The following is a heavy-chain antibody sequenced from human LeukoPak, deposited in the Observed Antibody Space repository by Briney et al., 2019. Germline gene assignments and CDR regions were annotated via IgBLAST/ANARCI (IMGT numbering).Heavy chain of an antibody. V-gene: IGHV1-18*01. CDR1: GYTFTSYG. CDR3: ARDRSYSSSPGFDY. D-gene: IGHD6-6*01. Sequence: ASVKVSCKASGYTFTSYGISWVRQAPGQGLEWMGWISAYNGNTNYAQKLQGRVTMTTGTSTSTAYMELRSLRSDDTAVYYCARDRSYSSSPGFDYWGQGTLVTVSS. J-gene: IGHJ4*02. CDR2: ISAYNGNT.